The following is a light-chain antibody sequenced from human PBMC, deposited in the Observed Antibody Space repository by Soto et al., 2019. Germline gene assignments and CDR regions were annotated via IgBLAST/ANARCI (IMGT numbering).Light chain of an antibody. J-gene: IGLJ3*02. V-gene: IGLV1-40*01. CDR3: KSYDSSLHAWV. Sequence: QSVLTQPPSVSGAPGQRVTISCTGSSSNIGAGYDVHWYQQLPGTAPKLLIYGNNNRPSGVPDRFSGSKSGTSASLAITGLQAEDEADYYCKSYDSSLHAWVFGGETKLTVL. CDR2: GNN. CDR1: SSNIGAGYD.